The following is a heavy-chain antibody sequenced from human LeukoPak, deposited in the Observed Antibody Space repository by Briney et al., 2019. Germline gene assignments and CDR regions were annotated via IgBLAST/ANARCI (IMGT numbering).Heavy chain of an antibody. CDR1: GFTFSGYA. D-gene: IGHD5-18*01. CDR2: IISNGEST. V-gene: IGHV3-64D*09. Sequence: GGSLRLSCSASGFTFSGYAMHWVRQAPGKGLEYVSAIISNGESTYYSDSVKDRFTISRDNSKNTLYLQMSSLTAEDTAVYYCVKGWIQAVGNFCWGQGTLVTVSS. CDR3: VKGWIQAVGNFC. J-gene: IGHJ4*02.